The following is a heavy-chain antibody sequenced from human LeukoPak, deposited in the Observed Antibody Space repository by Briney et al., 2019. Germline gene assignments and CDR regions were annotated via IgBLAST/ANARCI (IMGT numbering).Heavy chain of an antibody. Sequence: SETLSLTCTVSGGSISSSSYYWGWIRQPPGKGREWIVSIYYSGSTYYNPSLKSRLPISVFTSNDQFSHKLRSVTAADTAVYYCARVYISRRYFEYWGQETLVTVSS. CDR3: ARVYISRRYFEY. CDR1: GGSISSSSYY. J-gene: IGHJ4*02. CDR2: IYYSGST. V-gene: IGHV4-39*07.